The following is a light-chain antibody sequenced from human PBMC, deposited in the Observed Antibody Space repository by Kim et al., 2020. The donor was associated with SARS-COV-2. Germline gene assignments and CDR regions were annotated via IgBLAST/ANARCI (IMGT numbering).Light chain of an antibody. CDR1: QSVSSN. CDR2: GAS. Sequence: EIVMTQSPATLSVSPGERATLSCRASQSVSSNLAWYQQKFGQAPRLLIYGASTRATGIPARFSGSGSGTEFTLTISSLQSVDFAVYYCQQYNNWPFTFGPGTKVDIK. CDR3: QQYNNWPFT. J-gene: IGKJ3*01. V-gene: IGKV3-15*01.